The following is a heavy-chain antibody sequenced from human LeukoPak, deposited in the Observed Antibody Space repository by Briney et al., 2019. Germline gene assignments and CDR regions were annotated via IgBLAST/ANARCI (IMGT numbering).Heavy chain of an antibody. J-gene: IGHJ4*02. V-gene: IGHV4-59*01. CDR1: GGSMTSYY. D-gene: IGHD2-2*01. Sequence: SETLSLTCTVSGGSMTSYYWNWIRQPPGKGLEWIGFIFYSRSTNYNPSLKSRVTISVDTSRNQFSLKLSSVTAADTAIYYCARVDCISTSCPADYWGQGTLVTVSS. CDR2: IFYSRST. CDR3: ARVDCISTSCPADY.